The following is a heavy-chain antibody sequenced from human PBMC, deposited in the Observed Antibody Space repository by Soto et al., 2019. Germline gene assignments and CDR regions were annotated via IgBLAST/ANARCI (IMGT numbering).Heavy chain of an antibody. CDR3: ARGGPPYYYYYMDV. Sequence: SETLSLTCAVYGGSFSGYYWSWIRQPPGKGLEWIGEINHSGSTNYNPSLKSRVTISVDTSKNQFSLTLSSVTAADTAVYYCARGGPPYYYYYMDVWGKGTTVTVSS. CDR2: INHSGST. CDR1: GGSFSGYY. V-gene: IGHV4-34*01. J-gene: IGHJ6*03.